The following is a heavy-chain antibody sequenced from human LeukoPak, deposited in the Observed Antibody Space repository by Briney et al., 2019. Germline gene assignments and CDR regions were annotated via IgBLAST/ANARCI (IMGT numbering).Heavy chain of an antibody. CDR3: ASERREGARLETNWFDP. Sequence: SVNVSCKASRCTFSSYAISWVRQAPGQGLDWMGGIIPIFGTANYAQKFQGRVTITADKSTSTAYMELSSLRSEDTAVYYCASERREGARLETNWFDPWGQGTLVTVSS. V-gene: IGHV1-69*06. J-gene: IGHJ5*02. CDR2: IIPIFGTA. CDR1: RCTFSSYA. D-gene: IGHD1-26*01.